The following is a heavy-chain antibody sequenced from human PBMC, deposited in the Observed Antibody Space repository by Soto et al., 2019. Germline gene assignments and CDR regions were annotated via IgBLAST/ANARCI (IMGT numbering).Heavy chain of an antibody. V-gene: IGHV3-7*03. J-gene: IGHJ6*02. Sequence: EVQVVESGGGLVQPGGSLRVSCAASELTFSSFWMSWVRQAPGNGLEWVADINEDGTEKYYADAVKGRFTISRDNAKNSLYLQMNNLRAGDTAVYFCAKSPMVRTFHYGMDVWGQGTTVTVSS. CDR1: ELTFSSFW. CDR3: AKSPMVRTFHYGMDV. D-gene: IGHD2-8*01. CDR2: INEDGTEK.